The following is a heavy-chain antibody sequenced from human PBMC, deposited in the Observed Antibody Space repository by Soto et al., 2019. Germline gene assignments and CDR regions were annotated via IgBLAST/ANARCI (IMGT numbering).Heavy chain of an antibody. CDR1: GFTFSNAW. D-gene: IGHD3-22*01. V-gene: IGHV3-15*01. CDR3: TIPRGPMIRP. CDR2: IKSKTDGGTT. Sequence: EVQLVESGGGLVEPGGSLRLSCTAFGFTFSNAWMTWVRQAPGKGLEWVGRIKSKTDGGTTDYAAPVKGRFTISRDDSKNTMYLQMNSLKTEDTAVYYCTIPRGPMIRPWGQGTLVTVSS. J-gene: IGHJ5*02.